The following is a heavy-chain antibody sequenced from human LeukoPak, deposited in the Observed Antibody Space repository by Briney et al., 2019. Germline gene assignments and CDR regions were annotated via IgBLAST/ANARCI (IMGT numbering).Heavy chain of an antibody. V-gene: IGHV1-8*01. CDR2: MNPNSGNT. CDR3: ARTSAAYDSSGYYYLDVIDY. D-gene: IGHD3-22*01. J-gene: IGHJ4*02. CDR1: GYTFTSYD. Sequence: ASVKVSCKASGYTFTSYDINWVRQATGQGLEWMRWMNPNSGNTGYAQKFQGRVTMTRNTSISTAYMELSSLRSEDTAVYYCARTSAAYDSSGYYYLDVIDYWGQGTLSPSPQ.